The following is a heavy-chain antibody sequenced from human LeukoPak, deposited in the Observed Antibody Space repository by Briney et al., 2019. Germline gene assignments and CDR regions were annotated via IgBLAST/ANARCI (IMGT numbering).Heavy chain of an antibody. CDR2: IYPGDSET. V-gene: IGHV5-51*01. J-gene: IGHJ4*02. Sequence: GESLNISCEGSGYSFTNCWIDWVRQMPGKGLEWMGIIYPGDSETRYSQSFQDQVTISADKAINTALLQWSSRNASDTAMYYWARHKVPYCSSSIPFDSWGQGTLVSVSS. CDR3: ARHKVPYCSSSIPFDS. CDR1: GYSFTNCW. D-gene: IGHD6-6*01.